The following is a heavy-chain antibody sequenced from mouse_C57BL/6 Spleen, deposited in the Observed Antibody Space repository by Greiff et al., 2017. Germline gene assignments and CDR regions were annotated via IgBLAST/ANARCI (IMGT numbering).Heavy chain of an antibody. J-gene: IGHJ3*01. V-gene: IGHV1-15*01. CDR2: IDPETGGT. Sequence: VKLVESGAELVRPGASVTLSCKASGYTFTDYEMHWVKQTPVHGLEWIGAIDPETGGTAYNQKFKGKAILTADKSSSTAYMELRSLTSEDSAVYYCTRGLAAWFAYWGQGTLVTVSA. CDR3: TRGLAAWFAY. CDR1: GYTFTDYE.